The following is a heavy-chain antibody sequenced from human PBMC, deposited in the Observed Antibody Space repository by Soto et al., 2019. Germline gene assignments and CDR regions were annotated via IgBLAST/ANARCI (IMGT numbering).Heavy chain of an antibody. J-gene: IGHJ4*02. D-gene: IGHD6-19*01. CDR1: GFTFNSFS. CDR3: VSARGAVAGMTDIDS. Sequence: EVQLVESGGGLVKPGGSLRLSCAASGFTFNSFSMNWVRQAPGKGLEWVSSISSSSTYIYFADSLKGRFTISRDNAKNLRYLQMNSLRAEDTAVYYCVSARGAVAGMTDIDSWGQGTLVTVSS. V-gene: IGHV3-21*02. CDR2: ISSSSTYI.